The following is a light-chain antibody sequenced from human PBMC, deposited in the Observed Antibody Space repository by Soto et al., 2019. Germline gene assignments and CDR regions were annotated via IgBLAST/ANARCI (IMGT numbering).Light chain of an antibody. V-gene: IGKV1-5*03. J-gene: IGKJ4*01. CDR2: KAF. Sequence: DIQMTQSPSTLSASVGDRVTITCRASQSISDWLAWYQQKPGKVPKLLIYKAFNLESGVPSRFSGSGARTGFTITVSSLQPDDFATYYCQRYDTYSSFGGGTKVYIK. CDR3: QRYDTYSS. CDR1: QSISDW.